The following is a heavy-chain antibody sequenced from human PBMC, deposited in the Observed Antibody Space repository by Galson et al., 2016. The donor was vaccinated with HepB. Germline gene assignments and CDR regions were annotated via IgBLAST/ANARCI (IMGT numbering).Heavy chain of an antibody. CDR3: ARVGPLGSYDY. Sequence: SVKVSCKASGYIFTNYGITWVRQAPGQGLEWMGWISPYNGDNYFAQKFQGRATMTTDTSTSTVYMELRSLRYDNTAVYFCARVGPLGSYDYWGQGTLVTVSS. CDR2: ISPYNGDN. CDR1: GYIFTNYG. J-gene: IGHJ4*02. D-gene: IGHD7-27*01. V-gene: IGHV1-18*01.